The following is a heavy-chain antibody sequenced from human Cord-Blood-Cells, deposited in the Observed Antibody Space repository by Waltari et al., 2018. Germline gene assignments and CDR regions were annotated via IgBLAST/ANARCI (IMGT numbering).Heavy chain of an antibody. CDR1: GFTFSSYW. CDR2: IKQDGSEK. D-gene: IGHD7-27*01. J-gene: IGHJ4*02. Sequence: EVQLVESGGGLVQPGGSLRLSCAASGFTFSSYWMSWVRQAPGEGLEWVANIKQDGSEKYYGDSVKGRFTISRDNAKNSLYLQMNSLRAEDTAVYYCARELTGGGSGYWGQGTLVTVSS. CDR3: ARELTGGGSGY. V-gene: IGHV3-7*01.